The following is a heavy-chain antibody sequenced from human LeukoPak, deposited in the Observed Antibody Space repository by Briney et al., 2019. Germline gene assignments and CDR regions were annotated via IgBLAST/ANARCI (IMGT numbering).Heavy chain of an antibody. D-gene: IGHD3-9*01. V-gene: IGHV1-3*01. Sequence: ASVKVSCKASGYTFTSYAMHWVRQAPGQRLEWMGWINAGNGNTKYSQKFQGRVTITRDTSASTAYMELSSLRSEDTAVYYCARMYYDILTGYFSGAFDIWGQGTMVPV. CDR3: ARMYYDILTGYFSGAFDI. CDR2: INAGNGNT. J-gene: IGHJ3*02. CDR1: GYTFTSYA.